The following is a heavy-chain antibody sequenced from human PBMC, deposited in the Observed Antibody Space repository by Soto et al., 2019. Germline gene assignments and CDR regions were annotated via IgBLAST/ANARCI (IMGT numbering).Heavy chain of an antibody. CDR2: ISCDGSNK. D-gene: IGHD3-22*01. V-gene: IGHV3-30*18. CDR1: GFTISSYG. CDR3: AKGSPGITMIVVALDY. Sequence: QVQLVESGGGVVQPGRSLRLSCAASGFTISSYGMHGVRQAPGKGLEWVAVISCDGSNKYYADSVKGRFTISRDNSKNTLYLQMNSLRAEDTAVYYCAKGSPGITMIVVALDYWGQGTLVTVSS. J-gene: IGHJ4*02.